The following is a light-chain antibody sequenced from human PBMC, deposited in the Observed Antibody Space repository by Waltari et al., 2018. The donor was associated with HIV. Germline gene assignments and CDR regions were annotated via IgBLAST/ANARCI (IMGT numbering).Light chain of an antibody. CDR3: QSYGSSLSGFVV. J-gene: IGLJ2*01. Sequence: QSVLTQPPSVSGGPGPRVATSCTRGSSNSGAACDLPMYQQLPGTAPTLLIYGNNNRPSGVPDRFSGAKSGTSASLAITGLQAEDEADYYCQSYGSSLSGFVVFGGGTKLTVL. CDR1: SSNSGAACD. CDR2: GNN. V-gene: IGLV1-40*01.